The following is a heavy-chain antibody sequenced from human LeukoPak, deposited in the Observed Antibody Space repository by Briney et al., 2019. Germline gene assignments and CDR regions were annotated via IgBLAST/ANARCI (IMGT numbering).Heavy chain of an antibody. CDR1: GFTFSSYS. J-gene: IGHJ4*02. D-gene: IGHD3-10*01. V-gene: IGHV3-20*04. CDR2: INWNGGST. Sequence: PGGSLRLSCAASGFTFSSYSMNWVRQAPGKGLEWVSGINWNGGSTGYADSVKGRFTISRDNAKNSLYLQMNSLRAEDTALYYCASTYGSGSGPPDYWGQGTLVTVSS. CDR3: ASTYGSGSGPPDY.